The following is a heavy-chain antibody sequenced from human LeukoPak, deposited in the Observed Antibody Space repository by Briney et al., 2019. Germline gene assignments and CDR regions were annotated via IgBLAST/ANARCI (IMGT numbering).Heavy chain of an antibody. CDR1: GGSPSSYS. V-gene: IGHV4-4*09. CDR2: IFFSGRH. D-gene: IGHD3-22*01. J-gene: IGHJ4*02. Sequence: PSETLSVTCTVPGGSPSSYSWSWIRHPPGKGLWWMGYIFFSGRHNYNPSLKSRVTISVDTSKNQFYLKLSSVTAADTAVYYCERTYYYDSSGYYFFDYWGQGTLVTVSS. CDR3: ERTYYYDSSGYYFFDY.